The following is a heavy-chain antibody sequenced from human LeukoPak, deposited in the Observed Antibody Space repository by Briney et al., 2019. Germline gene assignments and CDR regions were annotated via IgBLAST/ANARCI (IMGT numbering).Heavy chain of an antibody. J-gene: IGHJ1*01. CDR3: AISETADAKKYFQD. CDR1: GASIISISYY. Sequence: SETLSLTCTVSGASIISISYYWGWIRQPPGKGLEWIGIIHYSGNTYYNPSLKSRVTMSVDTSKNPFSLRVSSVTAADTAVSYCAISETADAKKYFQDWGHGHPVTVSS. V-gene: IGHV4-39*01. CDR2: IHYSGNT. D-gene: IGHD6-13*01.